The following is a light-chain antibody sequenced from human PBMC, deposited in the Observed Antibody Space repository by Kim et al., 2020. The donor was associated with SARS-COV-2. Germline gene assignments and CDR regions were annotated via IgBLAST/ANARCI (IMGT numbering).Light chain of an antibody. V-gene: IGLV3-1*01. Sequence: SYELTQPPSVSVSPGQTASITCSGDKLGEKYACWYQQKPGQSPVLVIYQDSKRPSGIPERFSGSNSGNTATLTISGTQAIDEADYYCQAWDSSTAVFGTGTKVTVL. CDR2: QDS. CDR3: QAWDSSTAV. CDR1: KLGEKY. J-gene: IGLJ1*01.